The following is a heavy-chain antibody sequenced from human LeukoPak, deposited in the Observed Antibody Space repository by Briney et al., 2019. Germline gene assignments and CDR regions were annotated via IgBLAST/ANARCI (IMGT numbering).Heavy chain of an antibody. J-gene: IGHJ6*02. Sequence: SETLSLTCTVSGGSISSSSYYWGWIRQPPGKGLEWIGSIYYSGFTYYNPSLKSRVTMSVDTSKNQFSLKLSSVTAADTAVYYCGTTGPGYYYGMDVWGQGTTATVSS. CDR1: GGSISSSSYY. D-gene: IGHD1-1*01. CDR3: GTTGPGYYYGMDV. CDR2: IYYSGFT. V-gene: IGHV4-39*01.